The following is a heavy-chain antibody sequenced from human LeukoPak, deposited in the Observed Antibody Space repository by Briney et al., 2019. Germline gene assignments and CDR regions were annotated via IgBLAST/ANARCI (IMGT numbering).Heavy chain of an antibody. J-gene: IGHJ4*02. CDR2: INTNTGNP. D-gene: IGHD5-24*01. V-gene: IGHV7-4-1*02. CDR1: GYTFTSYA. Sequence: ASVKVSCKASGYTFTSYAMNWVRQAPGQGLEWMGGINTNTGNPTYAQGFTGRFVFSLDTSVRTDYLQISSLKDGGPSVFFFWRDEARWLQWRYWGQGTLLTLSS. CDR3: WRDEARWLQWRY.